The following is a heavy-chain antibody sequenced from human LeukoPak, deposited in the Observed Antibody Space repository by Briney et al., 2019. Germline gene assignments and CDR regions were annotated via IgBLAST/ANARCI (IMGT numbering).Heavy chain of an antibody. J-gene: IGHJ4*02. CDR3: ARDGVCSSTSCHLDY. V-gene: IGHV3-33*08. CDR2: IWYDGSNK. Sequence: GGSLRLSCAASGLILNSYAMSWVRQAPGKGLEWVAAIWYDGSNKYYADSVKGRFTISRDNSKNTLYLQVNSLRAEDTAVYYCARDGVCSSTSCHLDYWGQGTLVTVSS. D-gene: IGHD2-2*01. CDR1: GLILNSYA.